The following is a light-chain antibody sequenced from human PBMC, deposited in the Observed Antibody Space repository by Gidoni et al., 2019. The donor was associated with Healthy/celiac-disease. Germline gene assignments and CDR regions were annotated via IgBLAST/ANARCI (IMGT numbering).Light chain of an antibody. CDR3: QQSYSTPRT. Sequence: DIKMTQSPSSPSASVGDRVTITCRARQSSSSYLNWYQQKPGQAPKLLIYAASSLQSGVPSRFSGSGSGTDFTLTISSLHPEVFATYYCQQSYSTPRTFGQXTKLEIK. V-gene: IGKV1-39*01. J-gene: IGKJ2*01. CDR1: QSSSSY. CDR2: AAS.